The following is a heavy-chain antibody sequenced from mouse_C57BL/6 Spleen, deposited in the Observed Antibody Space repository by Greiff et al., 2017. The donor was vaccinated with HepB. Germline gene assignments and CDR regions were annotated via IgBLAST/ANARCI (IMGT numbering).Heavy chain of an antibody. CDR1: GYAFSSYW. CDR3: ARDRYYYGSKDWYFDV. V-gene: IGHV1-80*01. CDR2: IYPGDGDT. D-gene: IGHD1-1*01. J-gene: IGHJ1*03. Sequence: VQLQQSGAELVKPGASVKISCKASGYAFSSYWMNWVKQRPGKGLEWIGQIYPGDGDTNYNGKFKGKATLTADKSSSTAYMQLSSLTSEDSAVYFCARDRYYYGSKDWYFDVWGTGTTVTVSS.